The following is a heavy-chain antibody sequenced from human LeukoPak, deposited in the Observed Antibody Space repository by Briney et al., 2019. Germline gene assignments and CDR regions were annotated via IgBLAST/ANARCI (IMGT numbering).Heavy chain of an antibody. J-gene: IGHJ3*02. CDR1: GGSISSYH. CDR2: IYYSGST. CDR3: ARVVVVPAADHDAFDI. D-gene: IGHD2-2*01. V-gene: IGHV4-59*01. Sequence: SETLSLTCTVAGGSISSYHWSWIRQPPGKGLEWIGYIYYSGSTNYTPSLKSRVTISVDTSKNQFSLQLSSVTAADTAVYYCARVVVVPAADHDAFDIWGQGTMVTVSS.